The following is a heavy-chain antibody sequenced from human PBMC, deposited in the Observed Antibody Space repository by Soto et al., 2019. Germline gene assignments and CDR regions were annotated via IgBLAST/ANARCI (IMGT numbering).Heavy chain of an antibody. CDR3: ARVVYDYVWGSYGGMDV. V-gene: IGHV4-30-4*01. CDR2: IYYSGST. D-gene: IGHD3-16*01. J-gene: IGHJ6*02. Sequence: PSETLSLTCTVSGGSISSGDYYWSWIRQPPGKGLEWIGYIYYSGSTYYNPSLKSRVTISVDTSKNQFSLKLSSVTAADTAVYYCARVVYDYVWGSYGGMDVWRQRTTVTVSS. CDR1: GGSISSGDYY.